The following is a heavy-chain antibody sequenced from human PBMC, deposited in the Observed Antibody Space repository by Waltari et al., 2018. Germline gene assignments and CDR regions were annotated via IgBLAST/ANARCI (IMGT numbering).Heavy chain of an antibody. CDR1: GGSISSYY. D-gene: IGHD2-21*01. CDR3: ARIPRGGGFDY. J-gene: IGHJ4*02. Sequence: QVQLQESGPGLVKPSETLSLTCTVPGGSISSYYWSWIRQPPGKGLEWIGYIYYSGSTNYNPSLKSRVTISVDTSKNQFSLKLSSVTAADTAVYYCARIPRGGGFDYWGQGTLVTVSS. V-gene: IGHV4-59*01. CDR2: IYYSGST.